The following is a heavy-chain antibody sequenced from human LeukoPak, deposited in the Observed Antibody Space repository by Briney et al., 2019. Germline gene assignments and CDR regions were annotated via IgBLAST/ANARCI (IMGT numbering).Heavy chain of an antibody. CDR2: ISSSSYI. Sequence: PGGSLRLSCAASGFTFSSYWMSWVRQAPGKGLEWVSSISSSSYIYYADSVKGRFTISRDNAKNSLYLQMNSLRAEDTAVYYCAREHDYRVYYYYYYMDVWGKGTTVTVSS. V-gene: IGHV3-21*01. CDR1: GFTFSSYW. CDR3: AREHDYRVYYYYYYMDV. D-gene: IGHD4-11*01. J-gene: IGHJ6*03.